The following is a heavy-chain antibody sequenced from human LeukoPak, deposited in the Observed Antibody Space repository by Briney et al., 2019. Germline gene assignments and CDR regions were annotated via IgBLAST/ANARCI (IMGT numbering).Heavy chain of an antibody. Sequence: ASVKVSCKASGYTFTSYDINWVRQATGQGLEWMGWMNPNSGSTGYAQKFQGRVTMTRNTSISTAYMELSSLRSEDTAVYYCARAIMDYYYYGMDVWGQGTTVTVSS. D-gene: IGHD2-8*01. CDR1: GYTFTSYD. CDR2: MNPNSGST. J-gene: IGHJ6*02. V-gene: IGHV1-8*01. CDR3: ARAIMDYYYYGMDV.